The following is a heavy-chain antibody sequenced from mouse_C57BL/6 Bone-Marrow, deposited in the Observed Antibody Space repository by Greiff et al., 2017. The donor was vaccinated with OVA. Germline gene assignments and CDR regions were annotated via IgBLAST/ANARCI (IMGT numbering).Heavy chain of an antibody. V-gene: IGHV5-9-1*02. CDR1: GFTFSSYA. D-gene: IGHD2-12*01. CDR2: ISSGGDYI. CDR3: TRLRRGYYFDY. Sequence: EVQVVESGEGLVKPGGSLKLSCAASGFTFSSYAMSSVRQTPEKRLEWVAYISSGGDYIYYADTVKGRFTISRDNARNTLYLQMSSLKSEDTAMYYCTRLRRGYYFDYWGQGTTLTVSS. J-gene: IGHJ2*01.